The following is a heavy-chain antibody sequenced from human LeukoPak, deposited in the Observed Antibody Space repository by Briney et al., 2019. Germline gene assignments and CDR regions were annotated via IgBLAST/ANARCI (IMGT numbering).Heavy chain of an antibody. D-gene: IGHD6-13*01. CDR2: LSGSGGST. V-gene: IGHV3-23*01. J-gene: IGHJ2*01. Sequence: GSLRLSCAASGFTFSSYAMSWVRQAPGKGLEWVSALSGSGGSTYYADSVKGRFTISRDNSKNTLYLQMNSLRAEDTAVYYCAKEAPYSSSVYWYFDLWGRGTLVTVSS. CDR1: GFTFSSYA. CDR3: AKEAPYSSSVYWYFDL.